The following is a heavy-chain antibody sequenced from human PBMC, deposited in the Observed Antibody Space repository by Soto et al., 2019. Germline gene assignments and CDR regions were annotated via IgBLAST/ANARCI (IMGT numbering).Heavy chain of an antibody. D-gene: IGHD3-3*01. Sequence: GESLKISCKCSGYSFTIYWIGWVRQMPGKGLEWMGIFYPGDSDTRYSPSFQGQVTISADKSISTAYLQWSSLKASDTAMYYCARQSYSHFWSGYGSGGMDVWGQGTTVTVSS. V-gene: IGHV5-51*01. CDR1: GYSFTIYW. CDR3: ARQSYSHFWSGYGSGGMDV. CDR2: FYPGDSDT. J-gene: IGHJ6*02.